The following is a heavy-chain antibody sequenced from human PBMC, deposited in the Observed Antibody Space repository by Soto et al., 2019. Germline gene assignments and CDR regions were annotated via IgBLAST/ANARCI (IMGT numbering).Heavy chain of an antibody. D-gene: IGHD3-10*01. Sequence: PSETLSLTCAVSGYSISSGYYWGWIRQPPGKGLEGIGSIYHSGSTYNNPSLKSRVTISVDTSKNQFSLKLSSVTAADTAVYYCARVGGYGMDVWGRGTTVTVSS. CDR3: ARVGGYGMDV. V-gene: IGHV4-38-2*01. J-gene: IGHJ6*02. CDR2: IYHSGST. CDR1: GYSISSGYY.